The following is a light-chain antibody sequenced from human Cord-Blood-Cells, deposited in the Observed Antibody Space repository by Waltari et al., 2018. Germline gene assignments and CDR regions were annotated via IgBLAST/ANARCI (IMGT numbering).Light chain of an antibody. CDR2: EGS. V-gene: IGLV2-23*01. CDR1: SSDVGSYNL. CDR3: CSYAGSSTWV. J-gene: IGLJ3*02. Sequence: QSALTPPASVSGSPGQSITFSCTGTSSDVGSYNLVTWYQQHPGKAPKLMIYEGSKRPSGFSNRFSGSKSGNTASLTISGLQAEDEADYYCCSYAGSSTWVFGGGTKLTVL.